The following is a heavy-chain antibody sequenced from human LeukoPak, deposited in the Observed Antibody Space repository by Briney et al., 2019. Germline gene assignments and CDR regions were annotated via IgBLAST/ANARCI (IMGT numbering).Heavy chain of an antibody. CDR3: ARLTSATYYDYVWGSYRPDY. V-gene: IGHV4-39*01. CDR2: IYYSGST. J-gene: IGHJ4*02. D-gene: IGHD3-16*02. CDR1: GGSISSSSYY. Sequence: SETLSLTCIVSGGSISSSSYYWGWIRQPPGKGLEWIGSIYYSGSTYYNPSLKSRVTISVDTSKNQFSLKLSSVTAADTAVYYCARLTSATYYDYVWGSYRPDYWGQGTLVTVSS.